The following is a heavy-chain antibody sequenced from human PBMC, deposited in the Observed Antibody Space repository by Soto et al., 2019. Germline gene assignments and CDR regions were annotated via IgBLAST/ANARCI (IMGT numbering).Heavy chain of an antibody. CDR2: ISAYNGNT. D-gene: IGHD3-3*01. CDR1: GYTFTSYG. Sequence: ASVKVSCKASGYTFTSYGISWVRQAPGQGLEWMGWISAYNGNTNYAQKLQGRVTMTTDTSTSTAYMELRSLRSDDTAVYYCASTGNTIFGVVIILYYWGQGTLVTVSS. J-gene: IGHJ4*02. CDR3: ASTGNTIFGVVIILYY. V-gene: IGHV1-18*01.